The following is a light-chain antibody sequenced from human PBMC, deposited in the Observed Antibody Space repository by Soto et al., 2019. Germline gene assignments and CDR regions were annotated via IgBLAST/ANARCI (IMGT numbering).Light chain of an antibody. CDR1: SSDVGGYNY. J-gene: IGLJ1*01. CDR3: SSYTSSSGGLYV. CDR2: EVS. V-gene: IGLV2-14*01. Sequence: QSVLTQPASVSGSPGQSITISCTGTSSDVGGYNYVSWYQQHPGKAPKLMIYEVSNRPSGVSNRFSGSKSGNTASLTISGLQAEDEADYYCSSYTSSSGGLYVFGTGTKLTVL.